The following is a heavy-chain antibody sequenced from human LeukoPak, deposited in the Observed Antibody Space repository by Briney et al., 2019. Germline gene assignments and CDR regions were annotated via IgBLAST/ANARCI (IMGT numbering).Heavy chain of an antibody. J-gene: IGHJ3*02. CDR2: IYYSGRT. V-gene: IGHV4-59*01. CDR1: GGSISDYY. D-gene: IGHD3-10*01. CDR3: ASSSTGSYSDAFDI. Sequence: SETLSLTCTVSGGSISDYYWSWIRQPPGKGLEWIGYIYYSGRTNYNPSLKSRVTISVDTSKNQFSLKVRSVTAADTAVYYCASSSTGSYSDAFDIWGQGTMVTVSS.